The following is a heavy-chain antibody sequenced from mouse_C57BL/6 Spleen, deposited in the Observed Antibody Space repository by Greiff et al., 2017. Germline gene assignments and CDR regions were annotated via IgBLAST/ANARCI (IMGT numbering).Heavy chain of an antibody. Sequence: VQLKESGPELVKPGASVKISCKASGYSFTDYNMNWVKQSNGKSLEWIGVINPNSGTTSYNQKFKGKATLTVDQSSSTAYMQLNSLTSEDSAVYYCARSNYSNSFFDYWGQGTTLTVSS. V-gene: IGHV1-39*01. CDR1: GYSFTDYN. J-gene: IGHJ2*01. CDR3: ARSNYSNSFFDY. CDR2: INPNSGTT. D-gene: IGHD2-5*01.